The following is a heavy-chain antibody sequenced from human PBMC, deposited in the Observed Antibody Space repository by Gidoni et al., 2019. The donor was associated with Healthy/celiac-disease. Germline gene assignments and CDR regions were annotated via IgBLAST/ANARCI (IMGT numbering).Heavy chain of an antibody. Sequence: SCKGSGYSFTSYWIGWVRQMPGKGLEWMGIIYPGDSDTRYSPSFQGQVTISADKSISTAYLQWSSLKASDTAMYYCARRTYCGGDCYSSWDYWGQGTLVTVSS. J-gene: IGHJ4*02. D-gene: IGHD2-21*02. CDR2: IYPGDSDT. CDR1: GYSFTSYW. V-gene: IGHV5-51*01. CDR3: ARRTYCGGDCYSSWDY.